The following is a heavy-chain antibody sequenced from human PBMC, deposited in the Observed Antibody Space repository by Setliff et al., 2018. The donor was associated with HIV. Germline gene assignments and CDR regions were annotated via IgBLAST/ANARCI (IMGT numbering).Heavy chain of an antibody. CDR2: IVDSGST. V-gene: IGHV4-34*12. Sequence: PSETLSLTCTLYGGSLTNYYWTWIRQSPEKGLEWIGEIVDSGSTNYSPSLKSRVTISLDTSKKQFSLRLNSVTAADTAVYYCARQLELPHFDFWGQGTLVTVSS. J-gene: IGHJ4*02. D-gene: IGHD1-7*01. CDR1: GGSLTNYY. CDR3: ARQLELPHFDF.